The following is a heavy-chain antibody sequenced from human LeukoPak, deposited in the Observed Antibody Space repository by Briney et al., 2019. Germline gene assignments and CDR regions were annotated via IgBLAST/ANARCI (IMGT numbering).Heavy chain of an antibody. D-gene: IGHD3-10*01. J-gene: IGHJ4*02. CDR2: ISYDGSNK. Sequence: GRSLRLSCAASGFTFSSYAMHWVRQAPGKGLEWVAVISYDGSNKYYADSVKGRFTISRDNSKNTLYLQMNSLRAEDTAVYYCAKEGARTSGYFDYWGQGTLVTVSS. CDR1: GFTFSSYA. V-gene: IGHV3-30*04. CDR3: AKEGARTSGYFDY.